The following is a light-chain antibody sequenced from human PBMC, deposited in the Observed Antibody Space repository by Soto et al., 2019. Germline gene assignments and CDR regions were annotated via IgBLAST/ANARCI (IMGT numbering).Light chain of an antibody. Sequence: EIVLTQSPATLSLSPVERATLSFIAIQSVSSYLAWYQQKPGQAPRLLIYDASSRATGIPARFSGSGSGTDFTLTISRLEPEDFAVYYCQQLTDWPPQWKFGQGTKVDIK. CDR2: DAS. CDR1: QSVSSY. J-gene: IGKJ1*01. V-gene: IGKV3-11*01. CDR3: QQLTDWPPQWK.